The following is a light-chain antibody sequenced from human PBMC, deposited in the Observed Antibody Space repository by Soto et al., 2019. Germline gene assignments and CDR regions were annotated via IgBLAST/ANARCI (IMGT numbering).Light chain of an antibody. CDR2: DVS. V-gene: IGLV2-14*03. CDR3: TSYTIGTTWV. CDR1: SSDIGNYNY. J-gene: IGLJ3*02. Sequence: QSVLTQPASVSGSPGQSITIPCTGSSSDIGNYNYVSWYQQQHPGKAPKLMIYDVSTRPSGVSIRFSGSKSGNTASLTISGLQAEDEAFYYCTSYTIGTTWVFGAGTKLTVL.